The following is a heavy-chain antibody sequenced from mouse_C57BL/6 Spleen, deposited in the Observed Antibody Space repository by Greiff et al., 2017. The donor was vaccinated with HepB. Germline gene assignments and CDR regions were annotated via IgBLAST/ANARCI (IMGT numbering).Heavy chain of an antibody. J-gene: IGHJ4*01. D-gene: IGHD3-3*01. CDR3: ARDLGAMDY. CDR1: GYTFTSYT. V-gene: IGHV1-4*01. Sequence: QVQLQQSGAELARPGASVKMSCKASGYTFTSYTMHWVKQRPGQGLEWIGYINPSSGYTKYNQKFKDKATLTADKSSSTAYMQLSSLTSGDSAVYYWARDLGAMDYWGQGTSVTVSS. CDR2: INPSSGYT.